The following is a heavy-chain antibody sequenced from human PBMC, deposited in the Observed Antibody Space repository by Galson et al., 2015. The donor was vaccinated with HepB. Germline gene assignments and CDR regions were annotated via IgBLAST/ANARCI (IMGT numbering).Heavy chain of an antibody. D-gene: IGHD3-10*01. CDR2: IYYSGST. Sequence: ETLSLTCTVSGGSISSYYWSWIRQPPGKGLEWIGYIYYSGSTNYNPSLKSRVTISVDTSKNQFSLKLSSVTAADTAVYYCARDYYGHAPHFDYWGQGTLVTVSS. CDR3: ARDYYGHAPHFDY. J-gene: IGHJ4*02. CDR1: GGSISSYY. V-gene: IGHV4-59*01.